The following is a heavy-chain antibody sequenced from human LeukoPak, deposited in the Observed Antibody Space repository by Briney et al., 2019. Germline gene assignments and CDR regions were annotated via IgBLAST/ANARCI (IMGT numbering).Heavy chain of an antibody. CDR2: INPNSGGT. D-gene: IGHD3-22*01. V-gene: IGHV1-2*02. J-gene: IGHJ4*02. CDR1: GYTFTGYY. Sequence: ASVKVSCKASGYTFTGYYMHWVRQAPGQGLEWMEWINPNSGGTNYAQKFQGRVTMTRDTSISTAYMELSRLRSDDTAVYYCARSRGAYYDSSGYLFDYWGQGTLVTVSS. CDR3: ARSRGAYYDSSGYLFDY.